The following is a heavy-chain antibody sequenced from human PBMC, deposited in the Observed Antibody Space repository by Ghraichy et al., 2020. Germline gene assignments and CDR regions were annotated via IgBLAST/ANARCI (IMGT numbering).Heavy chain of an antibody. CDR3: AKDNPRPARITIFGVGSRWFDP. V-gene: IGHV3-23*01. CDR1: GFTFSSYA. J-gene: IGHJ5*02. CDR2: ISGSGGST. Sequence: GGSLRLSCAASGFTFSSYAMSWVRQAPGKGLEWVSAISGSGGSTYYADSVKGRFTISRDNSKNTLYLQMNSLRAEDTAVYYCAKDNPRPARITIFGVGSRWFDPWGQGTLVSVSS. D-gene: IGHD3-3*01.